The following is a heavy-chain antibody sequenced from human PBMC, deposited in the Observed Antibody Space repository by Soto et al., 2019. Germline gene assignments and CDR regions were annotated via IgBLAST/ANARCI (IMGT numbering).Heavy chain of an antibody. CDR3: ARVPGSGTYYDNRIANDAFDI. D-gene: IGHD3-10*01. CDR1: GLTFSNYG. J-gene: IGHJ3*02. Sequence: GGSLRLACAASGLTFSNYGVHWVRQAPGKGLEWVAVIWYDGSSEYYTESVKGRFTISRDNYKNTLYLQMNSLRAEDTAVYYCARVPGSGTYYDNRIANDAFDIWGQGTMVTVSS. V-gene: IGHV3-33*01. CDR2: IWYDGSSE.